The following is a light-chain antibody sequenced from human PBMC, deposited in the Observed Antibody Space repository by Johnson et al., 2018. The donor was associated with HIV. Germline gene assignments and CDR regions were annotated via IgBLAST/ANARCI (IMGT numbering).Light chain of an antibody. J-gene: IGLJ1*01. CDR2: DNN. CDR1: SSNIGNNY. Sequence: QSVLTQPPSVSAAPGQKVTISCSGSSSNIGNNYVSWYQQLPGTAPKLLIYDNNKRPSGIPDRFSGSKSGTSATLAITGLQTGDEADYYCGTWDSRLSAAYVFGTGTKVTVL. CDR3: GTWDSRLSAAYV. V-gene: IGLV1-51*01.